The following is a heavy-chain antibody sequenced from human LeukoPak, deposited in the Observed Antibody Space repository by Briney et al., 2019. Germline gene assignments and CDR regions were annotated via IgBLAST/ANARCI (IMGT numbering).Heavy chain of an antibody. CDR1: GYTFTSYG. Sequence: ASVKVSCKASGYTFTSYGISWVRQAPGQRLEWMGWIYGGNGNTKYSQKFQGRVSITRDTSASTVYMELSSLGSEDTAVYYCARGWGGDCYHVHWGQGTLVTVSS. CDR2: IYGGNGNT. D-gene: IGHD2-21*02. CDR3: ARGWGGDCYHVH. V-gene: IGHV1-3*01. J-gene: IGHJ4*02.